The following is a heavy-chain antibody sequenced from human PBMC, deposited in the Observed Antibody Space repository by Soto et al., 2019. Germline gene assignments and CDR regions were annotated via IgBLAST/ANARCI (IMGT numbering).Heavy chain of an antibody. CDR2: IYPGDSDT. Sequence: GESLKISCKGSGYSFTIYWIGWVRQMPGKGLEWMGIIYPGDSDTRYSPSFQGQVTISADKSISTAYLQWSSLKASDTAMYYCARTPRGGEASPYYYYYYGMDVWGQGTTVTVSS. J-gene: IGHJ6*02. CDR1: GYSFTIYW. CDR3: ARTPRGGEASPYYYYYYGMDV. V-gene: IGHV5-51*01. D-gene: IGHD2-15*01.